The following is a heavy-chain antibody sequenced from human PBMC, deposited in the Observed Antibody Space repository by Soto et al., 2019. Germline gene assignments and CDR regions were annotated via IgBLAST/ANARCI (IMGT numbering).Heavy chain of an antibody. CDR1: GGTFSSYA. CDR2: IIPIFGTA. J-gene: IGHJ4*02. Sequence: QVQLVQSGAEVKKPGSSVKVSCKASGGTFSSYAISWVRQAPGQGLEWMGGIIPIFGTANYAQKFQGRVTITADESTSTADMELSNLRSEDTAVYYCARDLTGTTRGHFDYWGQGTLVTVSS. CDR3: ARDLTGTTRGHFDY. D-gene: IGHD1-7*01. V-gene: IGHV1-69*12.